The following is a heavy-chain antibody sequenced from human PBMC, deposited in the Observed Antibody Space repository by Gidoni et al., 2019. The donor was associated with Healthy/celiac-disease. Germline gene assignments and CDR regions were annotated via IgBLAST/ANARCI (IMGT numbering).Heavy chain of an antibody. D-gene: IGHD5-18*01. Sequence: QLQLQESGPGLVKPSETLSLTCTVSGGSISSNSDYWDWIRQPPGKGLEWIGTAYYSGTTYYHPSLKSRVTISVDTSKNQFSLRLTSVTAADTAVYYCARRRHDTAMVYYSYYGMDVWGQGTTVTVSS. J-gene: IGHJ6*02. CDR3: ARRRHDTAMVYYSYYGMDV. V-gene: IGHV4-39*01. CDR1: GGSISSNSDY. CDR2: AYYSGTT.